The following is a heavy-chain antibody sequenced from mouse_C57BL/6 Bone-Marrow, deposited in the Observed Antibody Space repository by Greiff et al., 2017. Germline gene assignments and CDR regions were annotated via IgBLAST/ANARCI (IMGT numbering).Heavy chain of an antibody. V-gene: IGHV8-12*01. J-gene: IGHJ1*03. CDR1: GFSLSTSGMG. CDR2: IYWDDDK. Sequence: QVTLKESGPGILQSSQTLSLTCSFSGFSLSTSGMGVSWIRQPSGKGLEWLAHIYWDDDKRYNPSLKSRLTISKDTSRNQVFLKITSVDTADTATYYCARAPFITTVVGYFDVWGTGTTVTVSS. CDR3: ARAPFITTVVGYFDV. D-gene: IGHD1-1*01.